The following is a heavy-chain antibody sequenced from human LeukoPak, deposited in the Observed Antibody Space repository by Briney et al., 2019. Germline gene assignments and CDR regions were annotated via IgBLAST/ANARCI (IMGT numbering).Heavy chain of an antibody. D-gene: IGHD3-10*01. CDR2: INPNSGGT. V-gene: IGHV1-2*02. Sequence: ASVKASCKASGYTFTGYYMHWVRQAPGQGLEWMGWINPNSGGTNYAQKFQGRVTMTRDTSISTAYMELSRLRSDDTAVYYCARGGGSGSYYNPWDYWGQGTLVTVSS. J-gene: IGHJ4*02. CDR1: GYTFTGYY. CDR3: ARGGGSGSYYNPWDY.